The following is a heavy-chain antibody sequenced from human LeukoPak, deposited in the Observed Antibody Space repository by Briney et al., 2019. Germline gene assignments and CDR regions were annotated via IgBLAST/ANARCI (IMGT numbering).Heavy chain of an antibody. V-gene: IGHV1-69*13. CDR1: GGTFSSYA. CDR2: IIPIFGTA. CDR3: ARADTAMVVDDAFDI. D-gene: IGHD5-18*01. Sequence: ASVKVSCKASGGTFSSYAISWVRQAPGQGLEWMGGIIPIFGTANYAQKFQGRVTITADESTSTAYMELSSLRSEDTAVYYCARADTAMVVDDAFDIWGQGTMVTVPS. J-gene: IGHJ3*02.